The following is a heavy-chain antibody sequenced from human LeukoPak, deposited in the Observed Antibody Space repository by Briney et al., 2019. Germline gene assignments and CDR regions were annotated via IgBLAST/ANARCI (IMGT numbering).Heavy chain of an antibody. CDR1: GYTFTGYY. J-gene: IGHJ4*02. CDR3: ARQNGTANDY. CDR2: INPNNGGT. Sequence: GASVKVSCKASGYTFTGYYMHWLRQAPGQGLEWMGRINPNNGGTNYAQNFQGRVTMTRDTAISTAYMELSRLRSDDTAVYHCARQNGTANDYWGQGTLVTVSS. V-gene: IGHV1-2*06. D-gene: IGHD1-1*01.